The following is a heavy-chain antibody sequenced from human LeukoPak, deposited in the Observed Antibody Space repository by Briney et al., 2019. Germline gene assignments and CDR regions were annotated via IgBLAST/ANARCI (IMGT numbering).Heavy chain of an antibody. CDR1: GSTFSSYA. CDR2: ISGSGGST. V-gene: IGHV3-23*01. Sequence: GGSLRLSCAASGSTFSSYAMSWVRQAPGKGLEWVSAISGSGGSTYYADSVKGRFTISRDNSKNTLYLQMNSLRAEDTAVYYCAKPPSSGWHKFDYWGQGTLVTVSS. J-gene: IGHJ4*02. D-gene: IGHD6-19*01. CDR3: AKPPSSGWHKFDY.